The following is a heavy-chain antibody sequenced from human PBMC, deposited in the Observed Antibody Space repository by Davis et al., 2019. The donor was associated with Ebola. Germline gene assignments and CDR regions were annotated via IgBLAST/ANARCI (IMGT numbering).Heavy chain of an antibody. CDR1: GYSFTSYW. V-gene: IGHV5-51*01. CDR3: ARRDDSSGYYLLFDY. Sequence: GESLKISCKGSGYSFTSYWIGWVRQMPGKGLEWMGIIYPGDSDTRYSPSFQGQVTISADKSISTAYLQWSSLKASATAMYYCARRDDSSGYYLLFDYWGQGTLVTVSS. J-gene: IGHJ4*02. D-gene: IGHD3-22*01. CDR2: IYPGDSDT.